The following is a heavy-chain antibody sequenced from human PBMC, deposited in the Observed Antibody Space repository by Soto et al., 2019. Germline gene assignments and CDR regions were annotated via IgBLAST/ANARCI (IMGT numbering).Heavy chain of an antibody. CDR2: ISAYNGNT. J-gene: IGHJ4*02. V-gene: IGHV1-18*01. CDR1: GYTFTSYG. Sequence: QVQLVQSGAEVKKPGASVKVSCKASGYTFTSYGISWVRQAPGQGLEWMGWISAYNGNTNYAQKLQGRVTITTDTSTSTAYMELRSLRSDATAVYYCARGGLGVVVPASMGDYWGQGTLVTVSS. CDR3: ARGGLGVVVPASMGDY. D-gene: IGHD2-2*01.